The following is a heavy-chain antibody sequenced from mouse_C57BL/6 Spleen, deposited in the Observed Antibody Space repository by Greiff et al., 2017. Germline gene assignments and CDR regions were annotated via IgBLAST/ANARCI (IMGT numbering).Heavy chain of an antibody. D-gene: IGHD4-1*01. J-gene: IGHJ2*01. Sequence: EVKLLESGPGLVKPSQSLSLTCSVTGYSITSGYYWNWIRQFPGNKLEWMGYISYDGSNNYNPSLKNRISITRDTSKNQFFLKLNSVTTEDTATYYCAREPGTEDYFDYWGQGTTLTVSS. CDR3: AREPGTEDYFDY. V-gene: IGHV3-6*01. CDR2: ISYDGSN. CDR1: GYSITSGYY.